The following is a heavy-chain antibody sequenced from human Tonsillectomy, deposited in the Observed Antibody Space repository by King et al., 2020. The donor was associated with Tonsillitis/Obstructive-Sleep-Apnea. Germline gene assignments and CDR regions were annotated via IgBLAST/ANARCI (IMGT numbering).Heavy chain of an antibody. CDR3: AKGNGDYLDY. CDR2: ISLNSGSI. D-gene: IGHD4-17*01. V-gene: IGHV3-9*01. CDR1: GFTFDDYA. Sequence: VQLVESGGGLVQPGRSLRLSCAASGFTFDDYAMHWVRHAPGKCLEWVSGISLNSGSIGYADSVKGRFTISRNNAKHCLYLQMNRLGAEDTALYYCAKGNGDYLDYWGQGTLVTVSS. J-gene: IGHJ4*02.